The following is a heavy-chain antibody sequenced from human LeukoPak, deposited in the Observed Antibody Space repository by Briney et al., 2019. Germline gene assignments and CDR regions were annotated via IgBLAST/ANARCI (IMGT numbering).Heavy chain of an antibody. D-gene: IGHD6-19*01. CDR2: IYTGGSA. CDR3: ARAHSSSDYFDC. V-gene: IGHV3-53*01. CDR1: GFTVSSNY. J-gene: IGHJ4*02. Sequence: GGSLRLSCAASGFTVSSNYMNWVRQAPGQGLEWVSVIYTGGSAYYADSVKGRFTISRDNSKNMLYLQMNSLRAEDTAVYYCARAHSSSDYFDCWGQGILVIVSS.